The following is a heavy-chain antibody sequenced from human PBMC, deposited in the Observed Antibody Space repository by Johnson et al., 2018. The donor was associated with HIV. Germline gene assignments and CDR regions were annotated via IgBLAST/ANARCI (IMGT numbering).Heavy chain of an antibody. CDR1: GFTFSSYA. CDR3: AKDFDGAYDAFDI. D-gene: IGHD3-9*01. J-gene: IGHJ3*02. CDR2: ISYDGSNK. V-gene: IGHV3-30*04. Sequence: QMQLVESGGGVVQPGRSLRLSCAASGFTFSSYAMHWVRQAPGKGLEWVAVISYDGSNKYYADSVKGRFTISRDNSKNTLYLQMNSLRAEDTAVYYCAKDFDGAYDAFDIWGQGTMVTVSS.